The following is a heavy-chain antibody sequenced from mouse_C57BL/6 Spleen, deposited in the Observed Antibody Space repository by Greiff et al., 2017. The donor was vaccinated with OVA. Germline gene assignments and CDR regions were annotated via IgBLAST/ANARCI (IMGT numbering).Heavy chain of an antibody. V-gene: IGHV1-69*01. Sequence: VQLQQPGAELVMPGASVKLSCKASGYTFTSYWMHWVKQRPGQGLEWIGEIDPSDSYTNYNQKFKGKSTLTVDKSSSTAYMQLSSLTSEDSAVYYCARGGGTACFAYWGQGTLVTVSA. J-gene: IGHJ3*01. CDR3: ARGGGTACFAY. CDR1: GYTFTSYW. D-gene: IGHD4-1*01. CDR2: IDPSDSYT.